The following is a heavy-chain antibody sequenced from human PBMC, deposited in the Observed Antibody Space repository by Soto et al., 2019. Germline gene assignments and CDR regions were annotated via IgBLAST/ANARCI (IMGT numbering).Heavy chain of an antibody. CDR2: ISGNDGNT. J-gene: IGHJ4*02. Sequence: QVQLVQSGAEVKKPGASVKVSCKTSGFTFTNHGFTWVRQAPGQGLEWMGWISGNDGNTKYARNFQGRVTLTIDKSPTTVYRELRSLRSDDTAVYYCARRWESSTWYLDYWGQGTLVTVSS. CDR1: GFTFTNHG. V-gene: IGHV1-18*01. CDR3: ARRWESSTWYLDY. D-gene: IGHD6-13*01.